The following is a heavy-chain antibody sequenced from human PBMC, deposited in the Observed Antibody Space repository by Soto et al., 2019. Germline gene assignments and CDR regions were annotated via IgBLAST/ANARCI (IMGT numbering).Heavy chain of an antibody. CDR2: IYHSGRT. J-gene: IGHJ4*02. Sequence: ETLSLTCPVSGASISSSNWWSWVRQPPGKGLEWIGEIYHSGRTNYNPSLKSRVTISVDKYKNQFSLKLNSVTAADTAVYYCARGWGIAAAGSDYWGQGTLVTV. CDR3: ARGWGIAAAGSDY. CDR1: GASISSSNW. D-gene: IGHD6-13*01. V-gene: IGHV4-4*02.